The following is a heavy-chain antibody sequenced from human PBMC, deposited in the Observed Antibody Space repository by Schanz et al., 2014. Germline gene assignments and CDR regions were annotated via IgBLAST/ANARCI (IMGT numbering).Heavy chain of an antibody. D-gene: IGHD1-26*01. CDR2: MNESHSTI. CDR1: GFSFSSYA. V-gene: IGHV3-23*01. J-gene: IGHJ5*02. Sequence: EVQLLESGGGLVEPGGSLRLSCAASGFSFSSYAMGWVRQARGKGLEWVSAMNESHSTIYYADSVRGRFTISRDNAKNSLFLQMNSLRPEDTAVYYCARVPEPGWFDPWGQGTLVTVSS. CDR3: ARVPEPGWFDP.